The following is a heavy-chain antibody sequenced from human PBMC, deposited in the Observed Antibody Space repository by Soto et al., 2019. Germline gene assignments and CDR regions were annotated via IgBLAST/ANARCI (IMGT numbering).Heavy chain of an antibody. Sequence: SETLCLTCAVSGGSISSSNWWSWVRQPPGKGLEWIGEIYHSGSTTYNPSLKSRVTISVDKSKNQFSLKLSSVTAADTAVYYCARVSGSYYYGMDVWGQGTTVTVSS. CDR1: GGSISSSNW. CDR2: IYHSGST. J-gene: IGHJ6*02. D-gene: IGHD1-26*01. V-gene: IGHV4-4*02. CDR3: ARVSGSYYYGMDV.